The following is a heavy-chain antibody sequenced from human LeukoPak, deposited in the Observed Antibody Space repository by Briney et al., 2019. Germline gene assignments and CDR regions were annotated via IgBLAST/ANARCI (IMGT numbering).Heavy chain of an antibody. J-gene: IGHJ4*02. D-gene: IGHD3-22*01. Sequence: GGSLRLSCAASGFTFSTYNIHWVRQAPGKGLEWVAVISYDGRNKYYADSVKGRFTISRDNSKNTLYLQMNSLRAEDTVVYCCAKYLSGSFDYWGQGTLVTVSS. V-gene: IGHV3-30*18. CDR2: ISYDGRNK. CDR1: GFTFSTYN. CDR3: AKYLSGSFDY.